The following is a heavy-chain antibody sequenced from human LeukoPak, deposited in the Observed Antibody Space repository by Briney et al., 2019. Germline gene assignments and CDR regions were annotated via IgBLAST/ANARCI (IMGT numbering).Heavy chain of an antibody. J-gene: IGHJ4*02. Sequence: PGGSLRLSCAASGFTFSSYAMSWVRQAPGKGLEWVSAISGSGGSTYYADSVKGRFTISRDNSKNTLYLQMNSLRAEDTAVCYCAKLPGIAAAGTGHYFDYWGQGTLVTVSS. CDR3: AKLPGIAAAGTGHYFDY. V-gene: IGHV3-23*01. D-gene: IGHD6-13*01. CDR1: GFTFSSYA. CDR2: ISGSGGST.